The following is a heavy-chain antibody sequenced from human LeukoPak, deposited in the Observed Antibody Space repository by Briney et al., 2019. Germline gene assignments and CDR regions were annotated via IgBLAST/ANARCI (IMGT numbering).Heavy chain of an antibody. CDR2: IYYSGNT. CDR3: ARRTFRIYDSSGYLYYYMDV. D-gene: IGHD3-22*01. Sequence: SETLSLTCTVSGVSISSSNSYWGWIRQPPGKGLEWIGSIYYSGNTYYNASLKSQVSISIDTPTNQFSLKLSSVTAADTAVYYCARRTFRIYDSSGYLYYYMDVWGKGTTVTVSS. J-gene: IGHJ6*03. CDR1: GVSISSSNSY. V-gene: IGHV4-39*07.